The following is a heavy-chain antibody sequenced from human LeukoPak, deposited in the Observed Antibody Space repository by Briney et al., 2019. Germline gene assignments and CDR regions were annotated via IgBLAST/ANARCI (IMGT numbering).Heavy chain of an antibody. V-gene: IGHV1-18*01. CDR1: GYTFTNYG. D-gene: IGHD3-3*01. J-gene: IGHJ5*02. CDR3: ARITYDFWSGYYMPDDP. Sequence: ASVKVSCKASGYTFTNYGISWVRQAPGQGLEWMGWISIYNGNTDYAQKLQGRVTMTTDTSTSTAYMELRSLRSDDTAVYYCARITYDFWSGYYMPDDPWGQGTLVTASS. CDR2: ISIYNGNT.